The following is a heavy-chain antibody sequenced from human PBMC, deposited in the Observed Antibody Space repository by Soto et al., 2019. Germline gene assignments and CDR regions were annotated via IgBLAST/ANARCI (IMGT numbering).Heavy chain of an antibody. CDR1: GGSISSGGYY. CDR2: IYYSGST. V-gene: IGHV4-31*03. CDR3: AAGSRDGYNLLFDY. Sequence: QVQLQESGPGLVKPSQTLSLTCTVSGGSISSGGYYWSWIRQHPGKGLEWIGYIYYSGSTYYNPSLKSRVTISVDTSKHQFSLKLSSVTAADTAVYYCAAGSRDGYNLLFDYWGQGTLVTVSS. D-gene: IGHD5-12*01. J-gene: IGHJ4*02.